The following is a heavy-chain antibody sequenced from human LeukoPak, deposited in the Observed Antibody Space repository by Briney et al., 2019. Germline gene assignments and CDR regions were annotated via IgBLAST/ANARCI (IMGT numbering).Heavy chain of an antibody. CDR2: ISSSSSYT. CDR1: GFTFSDYY. CDR3: ARGRYDSSGYNAFDI. V-gene: IGHV3-11*05. D-gene: IGHD3-22*01. J-gene: IGHJ3*02. Sequence: TGGSLRLSCAASGFTFSDYYMSWTRQAPGKGLEWVSYISSSSSYTNYADSVKGRFTISRDNAKNTLYLQMNSRRAEDTAVYYCARGRYDSSGYNAFDIWGRGTMVTVSS.